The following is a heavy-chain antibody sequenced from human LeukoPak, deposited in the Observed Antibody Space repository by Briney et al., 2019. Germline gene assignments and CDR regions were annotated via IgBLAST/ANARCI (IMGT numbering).Heavy chain of an antibody. CDR2: ISRIGVTT. CDR3: AKEEVPNDY. V-gene: IGHV3-23*01. J-gene: IGHJ4*02. CDR1: GFTLSSYS. Sequence: PGGSLRLSCATSGFTLSSYSMNWVRQAPGKGLEWVSAISRIGVTTYYADSVEGRFTISRDTSKNTLYLQMNTLRPEDTAVYYCAKEEVPNDYWGQGTLVTVSS.